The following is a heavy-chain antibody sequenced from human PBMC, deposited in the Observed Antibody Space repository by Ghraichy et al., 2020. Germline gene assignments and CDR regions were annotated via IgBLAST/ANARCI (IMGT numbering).Heavy chain of an antibody. CDR2: ISSNGGST. CDR3: ARGVYGSGSYYFDY. D-gene: IGHD3-10*01. Sequence: GGSLRLSCSASGFTFSSYAMHWFRQAPGKGLEYVSAISSNGGSTYYADSVKGRFTISRDNSKNTLYLQMSSLRAEDTAVYYCARGVYGSGSYYFDYWGQGTLVTVSS. CDR1: GFTFSSYA. V-gene: IGHV3-64D*06. J-gene: IGHJ4*02.